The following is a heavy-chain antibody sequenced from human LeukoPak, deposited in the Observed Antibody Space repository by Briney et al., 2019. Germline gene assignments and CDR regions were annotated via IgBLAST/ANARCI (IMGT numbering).Heavy chain of an antibody. CDR2: ISSGDNYI. CDR1: GFTFSSYS. J-gene: IGHJ4*02. V-gene: IGHV3-21*01. Sequence: GGSLRLSCAASGFTFSSYSMNWVRQAPGKGLEWVSSISSGDNYIYYTDSVKGRFTISRDNAKNSLYLQMNSLRAEDTAVYYCARGDRSGWDFDYWGQGTLVTVSS. D-gene: IGHD6-19*01. CDR3: ARGDRSGWDFDY.